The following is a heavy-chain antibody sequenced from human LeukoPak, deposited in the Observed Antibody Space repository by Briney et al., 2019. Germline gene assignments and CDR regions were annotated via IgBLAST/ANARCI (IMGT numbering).Heavy chain of an antibody. CDR2: INHSGST. V-gene: IGHV4-34*01. CDR1: GGSFRSYY. CDR3: ASQHCTSTTCYAYFDD. D-gene: IGHD2-2*01. Sequence: SETLSLTCGVYGGSFRSYYWNWIRQPPGKGLEWIGEINHSGSTNYNPSLKSRVTMSVDTSKKQFSLKLSSVTAADTAVYYCASQHCTSTTCYAYFDDWGEGTLVTVSS. J-gene: IGHJ4*02.